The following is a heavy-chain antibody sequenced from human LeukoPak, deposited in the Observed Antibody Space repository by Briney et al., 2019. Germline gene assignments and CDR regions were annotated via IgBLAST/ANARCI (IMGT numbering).Heavy chain of an antibody. CDR1: GYTFTSYG. CDR2: ISAYNGNT. D-gene: IGHD6-19*01. Sequence: ASVKVSCKASGYTFTSYGISWVRQAPGQGLEWMGWISAYNGNTNYAQKVQGRVTMTTGTSTSTAYMELRSLRSDDTAVYYCARDVSGWPNWFDPWGQGTLVTVSS. V-gene: IGHV1-18*01. J-gene: IGHJ5*02. CDR3: ARDVSGWPNWFDP.